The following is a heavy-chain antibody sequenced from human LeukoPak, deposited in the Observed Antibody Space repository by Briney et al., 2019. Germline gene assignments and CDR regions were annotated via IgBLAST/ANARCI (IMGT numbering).Heavy chain of an antibody. J-gene: IGHJ5*02. CDR1: GGSISSYY. D-gene: IGHD2-8*01. CDR2: IYTSGST. CDR3: ARGLVRGNWFDP. Sequence: SETLSLTCTVSGGSISSYYWSWIRQPAGKGREWIGRIYTSGSTNYNPSLKSRVTVSVDTSKNQFSLKLSSVTAADTAVYYCARGLVRGNWFDPWGQGTLVTVSS. V-gene: IGHV4-4*07.